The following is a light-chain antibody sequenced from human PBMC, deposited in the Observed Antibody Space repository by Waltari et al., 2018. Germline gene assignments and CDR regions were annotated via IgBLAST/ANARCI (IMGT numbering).Light chain of an antibody. Sequence: DIQLTQSPSTLSASVGDRVTITCRASERVSHWLAWHQQRPGKAPRRLIFKASYLEGGVSQRLSGGGSETEFTLTISGLQPDDFATYDCQQYNTYPWTFGQGTKVEIK. CDR2: KAS. CDR3: QQYNTYPWT. CDR1: ERVSHW. V-gene: IGKV1-5*03. J-gene: IGKJ1*01.